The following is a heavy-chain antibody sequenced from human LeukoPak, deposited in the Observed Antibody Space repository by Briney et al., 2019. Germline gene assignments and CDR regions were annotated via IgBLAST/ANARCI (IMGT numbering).Heavy chain of an antibody. J-gene: IGHJ5*02. V-gene: IGHV4-34*01. CDR3: AKYSSSWYRPFGWFDP. CDR2: INHSGST. Sequence: SETLSLTCAVYGGSFSGYYWSWIRQPPGKGLEWIGEINHSGSTNYNPSLKSRVTISVDTSKNQFSLKLSSVTAADTAVYYCAKYSSSWYRPFGWFDPWGQGTLVTVSS. CDR1: GGSFSGYY. D-gene: IGHD6-13*01.